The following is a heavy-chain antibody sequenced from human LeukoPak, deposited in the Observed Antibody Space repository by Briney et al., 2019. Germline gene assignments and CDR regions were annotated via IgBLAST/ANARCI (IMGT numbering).Heavy chain of an antibody. D-gene: IGHD3-10*01. J-gene: IGHJ4*02. CDR3: ARALRGVPPLY. Sequence: SETLSLTCTVSGGSISSTSYYWGWIRQPPGKGLEWIGSFYYTGDTYYNPSLKSRVTISVDTSKNQFSLKLNYVTAADTVVYYCARALRGVPPLYWGQGTLVTVSS. V-gene: IGHV4-39*01. CDR1: GGSISSTSYY. CDR2: FYYTGDT.